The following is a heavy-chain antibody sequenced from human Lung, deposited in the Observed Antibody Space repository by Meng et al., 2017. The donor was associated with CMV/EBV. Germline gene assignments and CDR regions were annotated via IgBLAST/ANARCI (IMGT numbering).Heavy chain of an antibody. CDR1: GGSISSYY. CDR3: ARGARRLNSPYHYYYGMDV. D-gene: IGHD5-18*01. Sequence: GSLRLXCTVSGGSISSYYWSWIRQPPGKGLEWIGYIYYSGSTNYNPSLKSRVTISVDTSKNQFSLKLSSVTAADTAVYYCARGARRLNSPYHYYYGMDVWGQGXTVTVSS. J-gene: IGHJ6*02. CDR2: IYYSGST. V-gene: IGHV4-59*01.